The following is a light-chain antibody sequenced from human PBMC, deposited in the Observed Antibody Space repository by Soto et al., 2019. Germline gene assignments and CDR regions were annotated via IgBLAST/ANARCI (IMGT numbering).Light chain of an antibody. CDR3: QQRSNWPFGVT. Sequence: EIVFTQSPATLSLSPGERATRSCRASQSVSSYLAWYQQKPGQAPRLLIYDASNRATGIPARFSGSGSGTDFTLTISSLEPEDFAVYYCQQRSNWPFGVTLGQGTRLEIK. V-gene: IGKV3-11*01. J-gene: IGKJ5*01. CDR1: QSVSSY. CDR2: DAS.